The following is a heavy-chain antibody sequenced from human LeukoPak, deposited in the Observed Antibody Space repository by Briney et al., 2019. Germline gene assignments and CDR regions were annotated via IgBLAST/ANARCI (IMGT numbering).Heavy chain of an antibody. CDR3: TRRLGYCSSSNGYDLGY. Sequence: ASVKVSCKDSGYTFTDYYIHWVRPAPGQGLEWMGWINPNSGSTNYAQKFKGRVTMTRNTSISTAYMELSRLISDDTAVYNCTRRLGYCSSSNGYDLGYWGQGTQVTVSS. V-gene: IGHV1-2*02. D-gene: IGHD2-2*01. J-gene: IGHJ4*02. CDR1: GYTFTDYY. CDR2: INPNSGST.